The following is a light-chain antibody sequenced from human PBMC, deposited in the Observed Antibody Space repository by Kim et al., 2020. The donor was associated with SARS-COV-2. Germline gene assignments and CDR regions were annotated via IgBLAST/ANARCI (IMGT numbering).Light chain of an antibody. CDR3: QQYYSYPPT. CDR1: HGISSY. V-gene: IGKV1-8*01. J-gene: IGKJ4*01. CDR2: AAS. Sequence: AIRMTQSPSSLSASTGDRVTITCRASHGISSYLAWYQQKPGKAPKLLIYAASTLQSGVPSRFSGSGSGTDFTLTISCLQSEDFATYYCQQYYSYPPTFGGGTKVDIK.